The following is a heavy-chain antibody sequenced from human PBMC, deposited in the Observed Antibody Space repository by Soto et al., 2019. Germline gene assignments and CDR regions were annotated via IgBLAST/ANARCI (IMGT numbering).Heavy chain of an antibody. D-gene: IGHD4-4*01. CDR2: IKQDGSEK. CDR3: ARDRSPDYSNYGYWFDP. Sequence: EVQLVESGGGLVQPGGSLRLSCAASGFTFSSYWMSWVHQAPGKGLEWVANIKQDGSEKYYVDSVKGRFTISRDNAKNSLYLQMNSLRAEDTAVYFCARDRSPDYSNYGYWFDPWGQGTLVTVSS. J-gene: IGHJ5*02. V-gene: IGHV3-7*03. CDR1: GFTFSSYW.